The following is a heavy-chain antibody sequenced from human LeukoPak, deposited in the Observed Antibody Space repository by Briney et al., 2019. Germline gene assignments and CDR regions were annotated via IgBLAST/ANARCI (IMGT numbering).Heavy chain of an antibody. CDR2: IRSKANSYAT. V-gene: IGHV3-73*01. CDR1: GFTFSGSA. CDR3: TRQVDSGSYDYYGMDV. J-gene: IGHJ6*02. D-gene: IGHD1-26*01. Sequence: QTGGSLRLSCAASGFTFSGSAMHWVRQASGKGLEWVGRIRSKANSYATAYAASVKGRFTISRDDSKNTAYLQMNSLKTEDTAVYYCTRQVDSGSYDYYGMDVWGQGTTVTVSS.